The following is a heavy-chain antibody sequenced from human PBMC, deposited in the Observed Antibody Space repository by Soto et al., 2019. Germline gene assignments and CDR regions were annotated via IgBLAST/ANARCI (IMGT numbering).Heavy chain of an antibody. Sequence: QATGQGLEWMGWINPNSGGTNYAQRFQGWVTITRDTSISTAYMELSRLRSDDTAVYYCARGDYYYYYMGVWGKGTTVIV. CDR3: ARGDYYYYYMGV. V-gene: IGHV1-2*04. CDR2: INPNSGGT. J-gene: IGHJ6*03.